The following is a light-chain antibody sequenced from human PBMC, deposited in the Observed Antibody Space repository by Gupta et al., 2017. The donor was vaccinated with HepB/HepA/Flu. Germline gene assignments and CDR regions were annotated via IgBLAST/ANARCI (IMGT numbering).Light chain of an antibody. V-gene: IGLV2-14*03. Sequence: QSALTQPASVSGSPGPSITISCTVTSSDVGAYNYVSWYQQHPGKAPKLMIYDVSNRPSGVSNRFSGSKSGTTAALTISGLQAEEEADYYCHSYTGSSTLVVFGGGTKLTVL. J-gene: IGLJ2*01. CDR3: HSYTGSSTLVV. CDR1: SSDVGAYNY. CDR2: DVS.